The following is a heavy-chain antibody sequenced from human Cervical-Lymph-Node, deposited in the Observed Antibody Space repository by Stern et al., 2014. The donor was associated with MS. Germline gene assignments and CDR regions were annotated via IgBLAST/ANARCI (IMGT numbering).Heavy chain of an antibody. Sequence: QVQLVQSGAEAKKPGASVKVSCKASGYTFTSYGISWVRQAPGQGLEWMGWISAYNGNKNYVTKLTGRVTMTTDTSTSTAYMELRSLRSDDTAVYYCARDNGVDSGYATLSYYWGQGTLVTVSS. J-gene: IGHJ4*02. V-gene: IGHV1-18*01. D-gene: IGHD5-12*01. CDR2: ISAYNGNK. CDR3: ARDNGVDSGYATLSYY. CDR1: GYTFTSYG.